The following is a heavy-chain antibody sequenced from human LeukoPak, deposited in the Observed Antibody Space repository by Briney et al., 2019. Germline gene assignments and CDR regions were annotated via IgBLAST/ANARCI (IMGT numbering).Heavy chain of an antibody. Sequence: GGSLRLSCAASGFTFSSYWMHWVRQAPGKGLVWVSRINSDGSSTSYADSVKGRFTISRDNAKNTLYLQMNSLRAEDTAVYYCAKVTIMVGATTGEFDYWGQGTLVTVSS. CDR1: GFTFSSYW. CDR3: AKVTIMVGATTGEFDY. J-gene: IGHJ4*02. D-gene: IGHD1-26*01. CDR2: INSDGSST. V-gene: IGHV3-74*01.